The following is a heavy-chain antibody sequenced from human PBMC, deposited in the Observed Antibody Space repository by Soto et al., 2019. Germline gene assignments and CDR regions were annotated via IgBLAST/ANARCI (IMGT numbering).Heavy chain of an antibody. J-gene: IGHJ4*02. CDR2: IDPSDSYV. V-gene: IGHV5-10-1*01. Sequence: PGESLKISCQASGYSFTAYWITWVRQMPGKGLEWMATIDPSDSYVDYSPSFRGHVTFSVDRSITTVYLQWNSLKASDSAMYFCTRLASFSFYRFGFWGQGALVTVSS. CDR1: GYSFTAYW. CDR3: TRLASFSFYRFGF. D-gene: IGHD2-2*01.